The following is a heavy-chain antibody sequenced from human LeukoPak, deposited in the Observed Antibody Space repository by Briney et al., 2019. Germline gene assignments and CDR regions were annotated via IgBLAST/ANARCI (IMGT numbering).Heavy chain of an antibody. CDR1: GGSISISTYY. D-gene: IGHD6-19*01. V-gene: IGHV4-39*01. CDR3: ATPGHVLPGIAVAPPYA. Sequence: SETLSLTCAVSGGSISISTYYWGWIRQPPGKGLEWIGSTYYSGSTYYNPSLKSRVTISVDTSKNQFSLKLSSVTAADTAVYYCATPGHVLPGIAVAPPYAWGQGTLVTVSS. CDR2: TYYSGST. J-gene: IGHJ5*02.